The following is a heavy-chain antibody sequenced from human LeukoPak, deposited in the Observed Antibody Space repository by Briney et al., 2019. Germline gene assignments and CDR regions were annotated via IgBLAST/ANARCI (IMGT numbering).Heavy chain of an antibody. V-gene: IGHV4-34*01. J-gene: IGHJ2*01. CDR1: GGSFSGYY. Sequence: SETLSLTCAVYGGSFSGYYWSWIRQPPGKGLEWIGEINHSGSTNYNPSLKSRVTISIDTSKNQFSLKLNSLTAADTAVYYCARHFNSSWSGWYFDLWGRGTLVPVSS. CDR3: ARHFNSSWSGWYFDL. D-gene: IGHD6-13*01. CDR2: INHSGST.